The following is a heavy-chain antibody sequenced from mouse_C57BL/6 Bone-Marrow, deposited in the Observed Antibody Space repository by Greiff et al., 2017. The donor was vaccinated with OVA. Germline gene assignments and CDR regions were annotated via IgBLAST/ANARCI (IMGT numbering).Heavy chain of an antibody. CDR1: GYTFTSYW. J-gene: IGHJ2*01. V-gene: IGHV1-52*01. Sequence: VKLQQPGAELVRPGSSVKLSCKASGYTFTSYWMHWVKQRPIQGLEWIGNIDPSDSETHYNQKFKDKATLTVDKSSSTAYMQLSSLTSEDSAVYYCAREDYSNYGGYYFDYWGQGTTRTVSS. CDR2: IDPSDSET. CDR3: AREDYSNYGGYYFDY. D-gene: IGHD2-5*01.